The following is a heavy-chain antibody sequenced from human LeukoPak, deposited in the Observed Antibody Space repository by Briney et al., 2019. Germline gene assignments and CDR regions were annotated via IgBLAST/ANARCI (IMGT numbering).Heavy chain of an antibody. CDR3: ARAPIAAAGTDY. Sequence: SETLSLTCSVSGGSVSSYYWSWIRQPPGKGLEWIGFFHDGGSTVYNPSFKSRVTISVDTSKNQVYLKLTSVTAADTAVYYCARAPIAAAGTDYWGQGTLVTVSS. CDR2: FHDGGST. J-gene: IGHJ4*02. V-gene: IGHV4-59*08. CDR1: GGSVSSYY. D-gene: IGHD6-13*01.